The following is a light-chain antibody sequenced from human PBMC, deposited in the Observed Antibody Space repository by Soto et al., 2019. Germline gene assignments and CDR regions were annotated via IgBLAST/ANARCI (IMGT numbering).Light chain of an antibody. CDR2: VAS. CDR1: QSVSSN. Sequence: EIVMTQSPATLSVSPEERATLSCRASQSVSSNLAWYQQKPGQAPRLLIYVASTRATGSPARFSGSGSGTEFTLTISSRQSEDFAVYYCQQYNNWSPWTFGQGTKVE. V-gene: IGKV3-15*01. CDR3: QQYNNWSPWT. J-gene: IGKJ1*01.